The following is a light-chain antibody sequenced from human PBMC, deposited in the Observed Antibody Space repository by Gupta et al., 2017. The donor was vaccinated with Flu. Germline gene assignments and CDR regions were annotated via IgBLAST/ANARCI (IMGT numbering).Light chain of an antibody. CDR1: QSVSSSY. CDR2: GAS. V-gene: IGKV3-20*01. J-gene: IGKJ5*01. CDR3: QQYGSSPPIT. Sequence: EIVLTQSLGPLSLSPGERATLSCRASQSVSSSYLAWYQQKPGQASRLLIYGASSRGTGSPDRFSGSGSGTDFTLTISRLEPEDFAVYYCQQYGSSPPITFGQGTRVEIK.